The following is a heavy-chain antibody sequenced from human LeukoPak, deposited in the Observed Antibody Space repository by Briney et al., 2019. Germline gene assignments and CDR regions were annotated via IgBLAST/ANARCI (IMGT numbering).Heavy chain of an antibody. CDR1: GFTFDTFA. V-gene: IGHV3-23*01. D-gene: IGHD7-27*01. CDR3: ARDGQAFNSNWDYFEY. Sequence: GGSLRFSCVASGFTFDTFAMSWVRQAPGKGLEWVSGIGNTETYYSDSVKGRFTISRDNSKSTIYLHMSNLRAEDTALYYCARDGQAFNSNWDYFEYWGQGTPVTVSS. CDR2: IGNTET. J-gene: IGHJ4*02.